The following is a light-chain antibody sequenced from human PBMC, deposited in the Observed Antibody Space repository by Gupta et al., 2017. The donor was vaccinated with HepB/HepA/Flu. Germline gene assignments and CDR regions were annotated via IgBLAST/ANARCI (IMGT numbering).Light chain of an antibody. Sequence: QSVLTQPPSVSEAPGQRVTISCTGSSSNIGAGYDVHWYQRIPGRAPKVLIYGNTNRPSGVPDRFSGSKSGTAASLAISGLQAEDEADYYCQSYDSSLRVVFGGGTKVTVL. CDR1: SSNIGAGYD. CDR3: QSYDSSLRVV. CDR2: GNT. V-gene: IGLV1-40*01. J-gene: IGLJ2*01.